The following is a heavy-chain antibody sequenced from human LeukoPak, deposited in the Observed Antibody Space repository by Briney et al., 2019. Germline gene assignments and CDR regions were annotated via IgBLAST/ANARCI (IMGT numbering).Heavy chain of an antibody. D-gene: IGHD3-22*01. CDR2: IIPILGIA. Sequence: SVKVSCKASGGTFSSYAISWVRQAPGQGLEWMGRIIPILGIANYAQKFQGRVTITADKTTSTAYMELSSLRSEDTAVYYCASHTTHYYDSSGFDYWGQGTLVTVSS. CDR1: GGTFSSYA. J-gene: IGHJ4*02. CDR3: ASHTTHYYDSSGFDY. V-gene: IGHV1-69*04.